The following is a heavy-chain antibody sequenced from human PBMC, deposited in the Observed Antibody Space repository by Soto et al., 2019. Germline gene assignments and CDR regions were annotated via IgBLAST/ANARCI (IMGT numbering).Heavy chain of an antibody. Sequence: EASVKVSCKASGGTFSSYAISWVRQAPGQGLEWMGGIIPIFGTANYAQKFQGRVTITADESTSTAYMELSSLRSEDTAVYYCARDYSGSYYGEYAFDIWGQGTMVTVSS. CDR2: IIPIFGTA. D-gene: IGHD1-26*01. J-gene: IGHJ3*02. CDR3: ARDYSGSYYGEYAFDI. CDR1: GGTFSSYA. V-gene: IGHV1-69*13.